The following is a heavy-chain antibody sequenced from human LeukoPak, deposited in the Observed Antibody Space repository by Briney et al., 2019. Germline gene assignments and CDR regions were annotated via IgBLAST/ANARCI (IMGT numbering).Heavy chain of an antibody. CDR2: IYHSGST. Sequence: PSETLSLTCAVPGGSISSGGYSWSWIRQPPGKGLEWIGYIYHSGSTYYNPSLKSRVTISVDRSKNQFSLKLSSVTAADTAVYYCARGNDYYDSSGYLYWGQGTLVTVSS. CDR1: GGSISSGGYS. J-gene: IGHJ4*02. CDR3: ARGNDYYDSSGYLY. V-gene: IGHV4-30-2*01. D-gene: IGHD3-22*01.